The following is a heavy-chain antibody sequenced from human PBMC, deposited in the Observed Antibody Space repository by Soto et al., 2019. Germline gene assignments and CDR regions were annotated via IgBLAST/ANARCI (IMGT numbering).Heavy chain of an antibody. Sequence: QVQLQESGPGLVKPSQTLSLTCTVSGDSVINHQYYWSWFRQPPGKGLEWIGFIYHSGSTSYNPSLQGRVTISVDTSQNQFSLKLTSVTAADAAVYYCAKGSGYPWGRGTLVTVSP. V-gene: IGHV4-30-4*08. CDR3: AKGSGYP. CDR1: GDSVINHQYY. J-gene: IGHJ5*02. CDR2: IYHSGST. D-gene: IGHD2-15*01.